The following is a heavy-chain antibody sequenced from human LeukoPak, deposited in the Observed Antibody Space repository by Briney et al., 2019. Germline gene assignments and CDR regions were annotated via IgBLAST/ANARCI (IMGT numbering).Heavy chain of an antibody. V-gene: IGHV3-7*03. Sequence: GGSLRLSCAASGFTFSSSAMSWVRQAPGKGLEWVANIKQDGSEKNYVDSVKGRFTISRDNAKNSVDLQMNSLRVEDTAVYYCAKSPYFYNSGRSVDVWGKGTTVTVSS. CDR3: AKSPYFYNSGRSVDV. CDR2: IKQDGSEK. CDR1: GFTFSSSA. D-gene: IGHD3-10*01. J-gene: IGHJ6*04.